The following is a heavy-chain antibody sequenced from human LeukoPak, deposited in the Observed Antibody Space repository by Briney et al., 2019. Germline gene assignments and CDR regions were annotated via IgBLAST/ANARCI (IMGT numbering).Heavy chain of an antibody. Sequence: GGSLRLSCAASGFTFSSYAMSWVRQAPGKGLEWVSSIRDSGDRTYYADSVKGRFTISRDNARNTLYLQLSSLRAEDSAVYYCARDTFQPGLIDSWGQGTLVTVSS. CDR3: ARDTFQPGLIDS. CDR1: GFTFSSYA. CDR2: IRDSGDRT. V-gene: IGHV3-23*01. J-gene: IGHJ4*02. D-gene: IGHD2-2*01.